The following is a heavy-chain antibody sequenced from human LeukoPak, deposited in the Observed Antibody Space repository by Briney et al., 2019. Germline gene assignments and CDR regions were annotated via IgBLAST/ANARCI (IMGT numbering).Heavy chain of an antibody. V-gene: IGHV3-9*01. J-gene: IGHJ4*02. Sequence: PGGSLRLSCAASGFTFNNYVMHWVRQAPGKGLEWVSSITWNSGNIGYADSVKGRFTISRDNAKNSLYLQMNSLRAEDTALYYCAKGLAVAQYYLDYWGQGTLVTVSS. CDR2: ITWNSGNI. D-gene: IGHD6-19*01. CDR3: AKGLAVAQYYLDY. CDR1: GFTFNNYV.